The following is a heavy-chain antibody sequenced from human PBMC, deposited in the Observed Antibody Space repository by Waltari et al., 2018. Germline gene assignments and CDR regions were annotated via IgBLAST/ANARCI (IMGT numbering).Heavy chain of an antibody. V-gene: IGHV4-34*02. J-gene: IGHJ4*02. D-gene: IGHD6-13*01. CDR2: VDHGGSA. CDR3: AGGNGGYRD. Sequence: QVQLQQWGAGLLKPSETLSLTCGVSGGSFSGYYWGRVRQPPGKGLGWIGEVDHGGSATYHPSLKRWVTMSVETASNQVSLKMISGTAAETAVYYWAGGNGGYRDWGPGALVAVSS. CDR1: GGSFSGYY.